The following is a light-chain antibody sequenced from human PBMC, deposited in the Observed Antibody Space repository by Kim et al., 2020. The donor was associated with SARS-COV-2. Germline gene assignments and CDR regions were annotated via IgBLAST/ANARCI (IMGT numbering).Light chain of an antibody. CDR3: QEWDRSSDHAWV. Sequence: SYELTQPPSVSVAPGKTVRITCGRNNIGSKSVHWYQQKPGQAPVLVIYYDSDRPSGIPERFSGSNSSNTATLTISRVEAGDEADYYCQEWDRSSDHAWVFGGGTKVTVL. V-gene: IGLV3-21*04. J-gene: IGLJ3*02. CDR2: YDS. CDR1: NIGSKS.